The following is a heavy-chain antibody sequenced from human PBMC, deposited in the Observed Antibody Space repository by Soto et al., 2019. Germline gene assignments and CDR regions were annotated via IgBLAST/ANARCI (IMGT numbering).Heavy chain of an antibody. Sequence: EVHLLESGGGFLQPGGSLRLSCAASGFSFSIFAMNWVRQAPGKGLEWVSTISSGGGTTLYADSVKGRFTISRDNSKNTVSLQMNSLRAEDTAVYYCVGGYSYVWGQGTLVTVSS. CDR2: ISSGGGTT. CDR1: GFSFSIFA. D-gene: IGHD5-18*01. V-gene: IGHV3-23*01. CDR3: VGGYSYV. J-gene: IGHJ4*02.